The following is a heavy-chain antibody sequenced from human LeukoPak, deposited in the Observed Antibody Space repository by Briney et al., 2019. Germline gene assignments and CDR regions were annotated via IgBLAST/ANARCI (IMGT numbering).Heavy chain of an antibody. CDR2: IYYSGST. CDR1: GGSISSYY. D-gene: IGHD5-18*01. Sequence: SETLSLTCTVSGGSISSYYWSWIRQPPGKGLEWIGYIYYSGSTNYNPSLKSRVTISVDTSKNQFSLKLSSVTAADTAVYYCARAGRGYSYGVDYWGQGTLVTVSS. CDR3: ARAGRGYSYGVDY. V-gene: IGHV4-59*01. J-gene: IGHJ4*02.